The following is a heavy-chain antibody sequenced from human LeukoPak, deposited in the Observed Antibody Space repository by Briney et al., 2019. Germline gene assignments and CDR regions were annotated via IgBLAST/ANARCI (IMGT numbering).Heavy chain of an antibody. CDR1: GFTFSSYG. J-gene: IGHJ4*02. CDR3: ARADGGSYYGGSRPYYFDY. CDR2: IWYDGSNK. Sequence: PGGSLRLSCAASGFTFSSYGMHWVRQAPGKGLEWVAVIWYDGSNKYHADSVKGRFTISRDNSKNTLYLQMNSLRAEDTAVYYCARADGGSYYGGSRPYYFDYWGQGTLVTVSS. D-gene: IGHD1-26*01. V-gene: IGHV3-33*01.